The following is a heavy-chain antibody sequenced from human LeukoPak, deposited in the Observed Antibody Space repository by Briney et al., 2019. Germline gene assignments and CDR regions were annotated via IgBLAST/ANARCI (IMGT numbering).Heavy chain of an antibody. CDR3: AKAPEQWLLQPYYFDY. V-gene: IGHV3-23*01. CDR1: GFTFSSYA. CDR2: ISGSGGST. J-gene: IGHJ4*02. D-gene: IGHD6-19*01. Sequence: PGGSLRLSCAASGFTFSSYAMGWVRQAPGKGLEWVSAISGSGGSTYYADSVKGRFTISRDNSKNTLYLQMNSLRAEDTAVYYCAKAPEQWLLQPYYFDYWGQGTLVTVSS.